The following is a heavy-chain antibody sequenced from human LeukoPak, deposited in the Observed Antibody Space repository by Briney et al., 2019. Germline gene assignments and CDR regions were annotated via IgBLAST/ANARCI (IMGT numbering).Heavy chain of an antibody. CDR1: GGSFSGYY. Sequence: ASETLSLTCAVYGGSFSGYYWSWIRQPPGKGLEWIGEINHSGSTNYNPSLKSRVTISVDTSKNQFSLKLSSVTAADTAVYYCARGGTYYDYVWGSYRGYYLDYWGQGTLVTVSS. CDR3: ARGGTYYDYVWGSYRGYYLDY. D-gene: IGHD3-16*01. CDR2: INHSGST. J-gene: IGHJ4*02. V-gene: IGHV4-34*01.